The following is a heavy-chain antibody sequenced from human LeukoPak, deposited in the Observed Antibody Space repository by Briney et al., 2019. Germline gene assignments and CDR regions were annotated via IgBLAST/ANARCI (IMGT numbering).Heavy chain of an antibody. Sequence: EASVKVSCKASGYTFTSYGISWVRQAPGQGLEWMGWISAYNGNTNYAQKLQGRVTMTTDTSTSTAYMELRSLRSDDTAVYYCARALYCATTSCYPFDYWGQGTLVTVSS. CDR3: ARALYCATTSCYPFDY. CDR2: ISAYNGNT. J-gene: IGHJ4*02. V-gene: IGHV1-18*01. CDR1: GYTFTSYG. D-gene: IGHD2-2*01.